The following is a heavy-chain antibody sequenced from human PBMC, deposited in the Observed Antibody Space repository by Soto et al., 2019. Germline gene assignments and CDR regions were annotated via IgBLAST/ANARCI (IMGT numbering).Heavy chain of an antibody. D-gene: IGHD1-7*01. CDR2: ISYDGSNK. Sequence: QVQLVESGGGVVQPGRSLRLSCAASGFTFSSYGMHWVRQAPGTGLEWVAVISYDGSNKYYADSVKGRFTISRDNSKNTLYRQMNSLRAEDTAVYYCAKDQWRGQLELPSQADYWGQGTLVTVSS. J-gene: IGHJ4*02. CDR1: GFTFSSYG. V-gene: IGHV3-30*18. CDR3: AKDQWRGQLELPSQADY.